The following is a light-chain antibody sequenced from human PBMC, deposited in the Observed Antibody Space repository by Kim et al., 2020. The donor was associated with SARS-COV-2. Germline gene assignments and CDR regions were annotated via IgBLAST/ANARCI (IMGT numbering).Light chain of an antibody. V-gene: IGKV3-11*01. Sequence: ATLYLSPGERATLSCRASQSVTNNLAWYQQKPGQAPRLLIYGASTRATGIPARFSGSGSGTDFTLTISSLEPEDFAVYHCQQRGSFGQGTRLEIK. CDR3: QQRGS. CDR1: QSVTNN. J-gene: IGKJ5*01. CDR2: GAS.